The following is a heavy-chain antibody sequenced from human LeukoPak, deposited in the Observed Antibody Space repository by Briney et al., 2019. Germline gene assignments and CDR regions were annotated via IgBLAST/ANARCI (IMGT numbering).Heavy chain of an antibody. D-gene: IGHD2-2*01. Sequence: ASVKVSCKASGYXFTSYYIHWVRQAPGQGLEWMGGINPSGGSTSYAQQFQGRATMTRDTSTSTVDMELSSLRSEDTAVYYCARDLDYAPDYWGQGTLVTVSS. CDR2: INPSGGST. V-gene: IGHV1-46*01. CDR1: GYXFTSYY. J-gene: IGHJ4*02. CDR3: ARDLDYAPDY.